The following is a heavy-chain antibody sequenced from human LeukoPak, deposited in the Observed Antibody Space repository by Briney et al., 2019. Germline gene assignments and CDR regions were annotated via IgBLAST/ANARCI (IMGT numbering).Heavy chain of an antibody. J-gene: IGHJ6*02. Sequence: GESLKISCKASGYTFTSYWIGWVRQMPGKGLEWMGIIYPGDSDTRYSPSFQGQVTISADKSISAAYLQWSSLKASDTAMYYCARRAGGFTYGMDVWGQGTTVTVSS. CDR1: GYTFTSYW. CDR2: IYPGDSDT. D-gene: IGHD6-13*01. V-gene: IGHV5-51*01. CDR3: ARRAGGFTYGMDV.